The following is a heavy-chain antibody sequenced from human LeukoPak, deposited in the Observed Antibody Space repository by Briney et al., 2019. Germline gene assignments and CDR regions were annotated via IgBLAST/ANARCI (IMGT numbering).Heavy chain of an antibody. V-gene: IGHV5-51*01. Sequence: GESLKISCKGSGYSFSSYWIAWVRQMPGKGLEWMGIIYPGDSDTRYSPSFQGQVIISADKSVSTAYLQWSSLKASDTATYYCARHIRDTPMSYWGQGTLVTVSS. J-gene: IGHJ4*02. D-gene: IGHD5-18*01. CDR2: IYPGDSDT. CDR1: GYSFSSYW. CDR3: ARHIRDTPMSY.